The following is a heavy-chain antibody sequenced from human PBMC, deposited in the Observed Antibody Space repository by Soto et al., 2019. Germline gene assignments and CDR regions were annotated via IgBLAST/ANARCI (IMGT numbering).Heavy chain of an antibody. Sequence: PSETLSLTCTVSGGSISIYYWSWIRQPPGKGLEWIGYIYYSGSTNYNPSLKSRVTISVDTSKNQFSLKLSSVTAAGTAVYYCARGVKWFDPWGQGTLVTVSS. D-gene: IGHD6-13*01. CDR2: IYYSGST. J-gene: IGHJ5*02. CDR3: ARGVKWFDP. CDR1: GGSISIYY. V-gene: IGHV4-59*01.